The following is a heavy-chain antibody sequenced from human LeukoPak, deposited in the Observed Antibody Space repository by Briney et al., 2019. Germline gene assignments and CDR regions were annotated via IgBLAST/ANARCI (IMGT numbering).Heavy chain of an antibody. Sequence: PGGSLRLFCAASGFTFSSYSMNWVREAPGKGLEWVSSSSSSSSYIYYADAVKGRFTISRDNAKNSLYLQMNSLRAEDTAVYYCARDRDSGSIDYWGQGTLVTVSS. CDR3: ARDRDSGSIDY. CDR2: SSSSSSYI. D-gene: IGHD1-26*01. J-gene: IGHJ4*02. V-gene: IGHV3-21*01. CDR1: GFTFSSYS.